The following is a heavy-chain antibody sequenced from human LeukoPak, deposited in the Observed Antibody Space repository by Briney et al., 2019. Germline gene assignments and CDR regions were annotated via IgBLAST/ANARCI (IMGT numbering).Heavy chain of an antibody. CDR2: ISAYNGNT. CDR1: GYSFVLYG. Sequence: ASVKVSCKASGYSFVLYGISWVRQAPGQGLEWMGWISAYNGNTNYAQKLQGRVTMTTDTSTSTAYMELRSLRSDDTAVYYCARDLTTSPNWFDPWGQGTLVTVSS. D-gene: IGHD1-1*01. J-gene: IGHJ5*02. V-gene: IGHV1-18*01. CDR3: ARDLTTSPNWFDP.